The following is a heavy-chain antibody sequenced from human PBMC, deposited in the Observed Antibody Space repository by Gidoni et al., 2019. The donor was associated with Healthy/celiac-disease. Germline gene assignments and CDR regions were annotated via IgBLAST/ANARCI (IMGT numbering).Heavy chain of an antibody. CDR3: ASPLQVGATESGY. CDR2: ISSSGSTI. Sequence: QEQLVESGGGLVKPGGSLRLSCAASGCTFSDYYMSWIRQAPGKGLGWVSYISSSGSTIYYADSVKGRFTISRDNAKNSLYLQMNSLRAEDTAVYYCASPLQVGATESGYWGQGTLVTVSS. CDR1: GCTFSDYY. J-gene: IGHJ4*02. D-gene: IGHD1-26*01. V-gene: IGHV3-11*01.